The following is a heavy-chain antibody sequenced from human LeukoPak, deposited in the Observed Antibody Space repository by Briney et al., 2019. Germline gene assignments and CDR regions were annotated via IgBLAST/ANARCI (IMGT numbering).Heavy chain of an antibody. CDR3: ARGNPVSTIFGVDPRYYYMDV. Sequence: ASVKVSCKASGYTFSDYGISWLRQAPGQGLEYMGWINTQNGYTDYAQKVQGRVTLTTDTSTTTAYMEMRGLRSDDTAVYYCARGNPVSTIFGVDPRYYYMDVWGKGTTVTVSS. J-gene: IGHJ6*03. CDR1: GYTFSDYG. CDR2: INTQNGYT. D-gene: IGHD3-3*01. V-gene: IGHV1-18*01.